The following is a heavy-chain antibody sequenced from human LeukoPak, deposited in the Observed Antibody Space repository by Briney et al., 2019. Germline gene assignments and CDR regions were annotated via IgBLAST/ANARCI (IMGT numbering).Heavy chain of an antibody. CDR1: ASSFSIYS. J-gene: IGHJ4*02. D-gene: IGHD2-15*01. V-gene: IGHV3-23*01. CDR2: ISVSVAST. CDR3: AHAGGYWQDYFDY. Sequence: GGSLSLSCPPAASSFSIYSMGSARQAPGNGLECVSAISVSVASTYHADSVKGRFTISRDNSKNTLYLQMNSLRAEDTAVYYCAHAGGYWQDYFDYWGQGTLVSVSS.